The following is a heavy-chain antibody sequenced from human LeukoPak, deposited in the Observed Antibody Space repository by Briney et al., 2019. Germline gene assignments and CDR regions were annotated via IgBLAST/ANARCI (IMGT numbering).Heavy chain of an antibody. CDR2: IISSISYI. D-gene: IGHD6-6*01. J-gene: IGHJ3*02. V-gene: IGHV3-21*01. CDR1: GFTFSSYS. Sequence: GGSLRLSWAASGFTFSSYSMNWVRQPAGKRLEWVSSIISSISYIYYTDSVKGRFTISRDNAKNSLYLQMNSLRAEDTAVYYCARGGTYSSSSTRWGDAFDIWGQGTMVTVSS. CDR3: ARGGTYSSSSTRWGDAFDI.